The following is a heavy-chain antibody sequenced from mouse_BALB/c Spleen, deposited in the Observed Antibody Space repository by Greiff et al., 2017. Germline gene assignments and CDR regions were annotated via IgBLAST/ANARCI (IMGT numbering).Heavy chain of an antibody. D-gene: IGHD1-1*02. CDR3: ASHYQGYAMDY. J-gene: IGHJ4*01. CDR1: GYSITSGYY. CDR2: ISYDGSN. Sequence: EVQLVESGPGLVKPSQSLSLTCSVTGYSITSGYYWNWIRQFPGNKLEWMGYISYDGSNNYNPSLKNRISITRDTSKNQFFLKLNSVTTEDTATYYCASHYQGYAMDYWGQGTSVTVSS. V-gene: IGHV3-6*02.